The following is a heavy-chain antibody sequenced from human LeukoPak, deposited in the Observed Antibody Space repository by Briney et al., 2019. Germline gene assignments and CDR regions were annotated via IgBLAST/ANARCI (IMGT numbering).Heavy chain of an antibody. Sequence: GGSLRLSCAASGLTFSSFGMHWVRQAPGKGLEWVAVTSFDGGNKHYADSVKGRFTISRDNSKNTLYLQMNTLRVEDTAVYYCARIPGGYYYAMDVWGQGTTVTVSS. CDR2: TSFDGGNK. CDR3: ARIPGGYYYAMDV. J-gene: IGHJ6*02. V-gene: IGHV3-30*03. CDR1: GLTFSSFG. D-gene: IGHD3-16*01.